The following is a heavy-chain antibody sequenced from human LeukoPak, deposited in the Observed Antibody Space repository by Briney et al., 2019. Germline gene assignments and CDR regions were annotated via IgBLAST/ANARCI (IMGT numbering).Heavy chain of an antibody. CDR2: IRGTGSRT. D-gene: IGHD5-12*01. V-gene: IGHV3-23*01. CDR3: AKTSRGNSGYDSPFDY. Sequence: GGSLRLSCAASGFTFSTYAMSWVRQAPGKGLEWVSGIRGTGSRTDYVDSVKGRFTISRDNSKDTLYLQMNSLRADDTAVYYCAKTSRGNSGYDSPFDYWGQGTLVTVSS. J-gene: IGHJ4*02. CDR1: GFTFSTYA.